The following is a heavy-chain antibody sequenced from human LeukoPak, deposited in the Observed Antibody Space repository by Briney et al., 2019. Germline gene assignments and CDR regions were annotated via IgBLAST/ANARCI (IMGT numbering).Heavy chain of an antibody. D-gene: IGHD2-2*01. CDR3: ARAGEYCSSTSCYVAHY. CDR2: ISSSGTNM. J-gene: IGHJ4*02. CDR1: RFTFSSYE. V-gene: IGHV3-48*03. Sequence: GGSLRLSCATSRFTFSSYEMNWVRQAPGKGLECVSYISSSGTNMYYADSVKGRFTISRDNARKSLYLQMNSLRAEDTAIYYCARAGEYCSSTSCYVAHYWGRGTLVTVSS.